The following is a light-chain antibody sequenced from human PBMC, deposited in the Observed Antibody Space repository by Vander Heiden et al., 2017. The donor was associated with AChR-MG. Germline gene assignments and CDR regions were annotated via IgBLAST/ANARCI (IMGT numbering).Light chain of an antibody. Sequence: NFMLTQPHSVSESPGKTVTTSCTRSSGSIASNYVQWYQQRPGSAPTTMIYEDNRRPSGVPDRFSGSIDSSSNSASLTISGLKTEDEADYYCQSYDSSNVVFGGGTKLTVL. J-gene: IGLJ2*01. CDR3: QSYDSSNVV. CDR2: EDN. V-gene: IGLV6-57*04. CDR1: SGSIASNY.